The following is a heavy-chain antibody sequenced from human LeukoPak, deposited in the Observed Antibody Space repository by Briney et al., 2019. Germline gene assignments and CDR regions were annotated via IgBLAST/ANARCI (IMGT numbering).Heavy chain of an antibody. CDR3: ARGRGQLTMVRGVMRQQKSHDY. J-gene: IGHJ4*02. CDR2: IHYSGST. D-gene: IGHD3-10*01. V-gene: IGHV4-59*12. CDR1: GGSISRYY. Sequence: PSETLSLTCTVSGGSISRYYWSWIRQPPGKGLEWIGSIHYSGSTYYNPSLQSRVTISIDTSKNQFSLKLSSVTAADTAVYYCARGRGQLTMVRGVMRQQKSHDYWGQGTLVTVSS.